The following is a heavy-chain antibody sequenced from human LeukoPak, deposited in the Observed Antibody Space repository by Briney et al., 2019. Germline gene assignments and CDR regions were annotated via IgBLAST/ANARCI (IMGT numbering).Heavy chain of an antibody. CDR3: ARHGPQQLDDAFDI. CDR1: GGSISSYY. CDR2: IYYSGST. J-gene: IGHJ3*02. V-gene: IGHV4-59*08. Sequence: SETLSLTCTVSGGSISSYYWSWLRQPPGKGLEWIGYIYYSGSTNYNPSLKSRVTISVDTSKNQFSLKLSSVTAADTAVYYCARHGPQQLDDAFDIWGQGTMVTVSS. D-gene: IGHD6-13*01.